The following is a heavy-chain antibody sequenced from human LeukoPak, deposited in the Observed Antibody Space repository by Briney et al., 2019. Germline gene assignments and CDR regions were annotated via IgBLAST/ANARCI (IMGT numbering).Heavy chain of an antibody. V-gene: IGHV3-23*01. D-gene: IGHD3-22*01. J-gene: IGHJ4*02. CDR2: ISGSGGST. CDR1: GFTFSSYA. Sequence: PGGSLRLSCAASGFTFSSYAMSWVRQAPGEGLEWVSSISGSGGSTYYADSVKGRFTISRDNSKNTLYLQVNSLRAEDTAVYYCAKEKALVVITYFDYWGQRTLVTVSS. CDR3: AKEKALVVITYFDY.